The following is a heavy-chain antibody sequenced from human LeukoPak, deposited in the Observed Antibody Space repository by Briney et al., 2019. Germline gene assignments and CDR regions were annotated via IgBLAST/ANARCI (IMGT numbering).Heavy chain of an antibody. J-gene: IGHJ3*02. CDR1: GYTLTELS. CDR2: FDPEGGET. Sequence: ASVRVSCKVSGYTLTELSMHWVRQAPGKGLEWMGGFDPEGGETIYAQKFQGRVTMARDMSTSTVYMELSTLRSDDTAVYFCVKDPRNILTGDYDDYDIWGQGTMVIVSS. D-gene: IGHD3-9*01. V-gene: IGHV1-24*01. CDR3: VKDPRNILTGDYDDYDI.